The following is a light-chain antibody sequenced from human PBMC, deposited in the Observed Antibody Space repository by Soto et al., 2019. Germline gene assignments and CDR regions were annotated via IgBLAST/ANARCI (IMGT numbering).Light chain of an antibody. CDR1: QSVSSY. V-gene: IGKV3-11*01. Sequence: EIVLTQSPATLSLSPGKRATLSCRASQSVSSYLACYQQKSGQAPRLLIYDASNRATGIPARFSGSGSGTDFTLTISSLEPEDFAVYYCQQRTNWLSITFGQGTRLEIE. CDR2: DAS. J-gene: IGKJ5*01. CDR3: QQRTNWLSIT.